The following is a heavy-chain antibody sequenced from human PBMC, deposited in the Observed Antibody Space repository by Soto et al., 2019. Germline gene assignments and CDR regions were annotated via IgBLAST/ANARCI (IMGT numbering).Heavy chain of an antibody. J-gene: IGHJ4*02. V-gene: IGHV3-23*01. Sequence: EVQLLESGGDWVQPGGSLRLSCAASGFTITTYAMSWVRQAPGKGLEWVSGISSRTDRPYYEDSVRGRFTISRDNSKTTLYLQMSSLRAEDTATYCCAKDARYTSGWFYFDCWGQGTLVTVSS. CDR2: ISSRTDRP. CDR3: AKDARYTSGWFYFDC. CDR1: GFTITTYA. D-gene: IGHD6-19*01.